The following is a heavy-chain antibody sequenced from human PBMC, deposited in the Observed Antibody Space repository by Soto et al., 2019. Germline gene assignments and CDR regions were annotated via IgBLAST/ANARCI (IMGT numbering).Heavy chain of an antibody. CDR3: ARVAVGYCISTSCYAIDY. CDR2: IWYDGSNK. D-gene: IGHD2-2*03. V-gene: IGHV3-33*01. CDR1: GFTFSSYG. J-gene: IGHJ4*02. Sequence: QVQLVESGGGVVQPGRSLRLSCAASGFTFSSYGMHWVRQAPGKGLEWVAGIWYDGSNKYYADSVKGRFTISRDNSKNPLYLKMNSLRAEDTAVYYCARVAVGYCISTSCYAIDYWGQGTLVTVSS.